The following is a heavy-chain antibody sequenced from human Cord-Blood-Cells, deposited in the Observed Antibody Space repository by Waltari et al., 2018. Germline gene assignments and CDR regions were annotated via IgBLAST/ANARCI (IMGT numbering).Heavy chain of an antibody. CDR3: ARDSNSSSWYAFDI. CDR2: INPNSGGT. CDR1: GYTFTGYY. D-gene: IGHD6-13*01. J-gene: IGHJ3*02. V-gene: IGHV1-2*04. Sequence: QVQLVQSGAEVKKPGASVKVSCKASGYTFTGYYMHWVRRAPGQGLEWMGWINPNSGGTNYAQKFQGWVTMTRDTSISTAYMELSRLRSDDTAVYYCARDSNSSSWYAFDIWGQGTMVTVSS.